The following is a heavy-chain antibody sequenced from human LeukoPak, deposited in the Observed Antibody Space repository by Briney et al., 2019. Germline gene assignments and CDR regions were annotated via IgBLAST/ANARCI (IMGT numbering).Heavy chain of an antibody. CDR3: AKEGYSSSWYKGDAFDI. D-gene: IGHD6-13*01. CDR2: IWYDGSNK. V-gene: IGHV3-33*06. Sequence: PGGSLRLSCAASGFTFSSYGMHWVRQAPGKELEWVAVIWYDGSNKYYADSVKGRFTISRDNSKNTLYLQMNSLRAEDTAVYYCAKEGYSSSWYKGDAFDIWGQGTMVTVSS. CDR1: GFTFSSYG. J-gene: IGHJ3*02.